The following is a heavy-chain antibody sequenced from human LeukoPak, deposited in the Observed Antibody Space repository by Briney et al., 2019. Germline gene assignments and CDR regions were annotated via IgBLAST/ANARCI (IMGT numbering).Heavy chain of an antibody. CDR2: INPSGGST. J-gene: IGHJ5*02. V-gene: IGHV1-46*01. Sequence: GASVKVSCKASGYTFTSYYMHWVRQAPGQGLEWMGIINPSGGSTSYAQKFQGRVTMTRDTSTSTVYMELSSLRSEDTAVYYCAREMTTVTTSAPHFGPWGQGTLVTVSS. D-gene: IGHD4-17*01. CDR1: GYTFTSYY. CDR3: AREMTTVTTSAPHFGP.